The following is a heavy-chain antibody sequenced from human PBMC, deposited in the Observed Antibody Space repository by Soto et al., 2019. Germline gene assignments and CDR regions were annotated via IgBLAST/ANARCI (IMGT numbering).Heavy chain of an antibody. CDR1: GGSISSYY. J-gene: IGHJ6*03. D-gene: IGHD5-12*01. CDR3: ARFGYSSPWGYYYYYMDV. V-gene: IGHV4-59*08. CDR2: IYYSGST. Sequence: PSETLSLTCTVSGGSISSYYWSWIRQPPGKGLEWIGYIYYSGSTSYNPSLKSRVTISVDTSKNQFSLKLSSVTAADTAVYYCARFGYSSPWGYYYYYMDVWGKGTTVTVSS.